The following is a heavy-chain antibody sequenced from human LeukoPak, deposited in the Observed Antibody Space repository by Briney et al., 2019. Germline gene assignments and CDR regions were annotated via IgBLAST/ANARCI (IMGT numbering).Heavy chain of an antibody. D-gene: IGHD3-3*01. CDR1: GFTFSSYS. V-gene: IGHV3-21*01. CDR3: ARVPYYDFWSGYYQDY. J-gene: IGHJ4*02. Sequence: GGSLRLSCAASGFTFSSYSMNWVRQAPGKGLEWVSSISSSSSYIYYADSVKGRFTISRDNAKNSPYLQMNSLRAEDTAVYYCARVPYYDFWSGYYQDYWGQGTLVTVSS. CDR2: ISSSSSYI.